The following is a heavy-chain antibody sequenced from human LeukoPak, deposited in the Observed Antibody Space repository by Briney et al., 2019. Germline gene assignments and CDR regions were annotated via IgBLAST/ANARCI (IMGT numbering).Heavy chain of an antibody. J-gene: IGHJ4*02. CDR1: GGTFSSYA. D-gene: IGHD2-15*01. V-gene: IGHV1-69*04. Sequence: SVKVSCKASGGTFSSYAISWVRQAPGQGLEWMGRIIPILGIANYAQKFQGRVTITADKSTSTAYMELSSLRSEDTAVYYYASEGGAGGGGYFDYWGQGTLVTVSS. CDR2: IIPILGIA. CDR3: ASEGGAGGGGYFDY.